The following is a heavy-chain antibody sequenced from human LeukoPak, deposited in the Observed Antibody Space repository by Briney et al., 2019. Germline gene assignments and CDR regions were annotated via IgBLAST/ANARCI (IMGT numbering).Heavy chain of an antibody. CDR1: GFTFSSYS. CDR3: ARSMTTVTTFDY. CDR2: ISSSSSYI. J-gene: IGHJ4*02. V-gene: IGHV3-21*01. Sequence: GGPLRLSCAASGFTFSSYSMNWVRQAPGKGLEWVSSISSSSSYIYYADSVKGRFIISRDNAKNSLYLQMNSLRAEDTAVYYCARSMTTVTTFDYWGQGTLVTVSS. D-gene: IGHD4-17*01.